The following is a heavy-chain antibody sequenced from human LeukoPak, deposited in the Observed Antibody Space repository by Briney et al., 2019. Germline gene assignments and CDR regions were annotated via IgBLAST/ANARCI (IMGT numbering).Heavy chain of an antibody. Sequence: GGPVTLPCAVSGLTFSIFGVLGPRAPPGKAGEWVAVRSYDGSHNYCADSVKGRFTISRDNSKNTLYLQMNRLRAEATAVYYCAKGGNLNAYYWGQGTLVTVSS. J-gene: IGHJ4*02. CDR2: RSYDGSHN. CDR3: AKGGNLNAYY. V-gene: IGHV3-33*06. CDR1: GLTFSIFG. D-gene: IGHD1-1*01.